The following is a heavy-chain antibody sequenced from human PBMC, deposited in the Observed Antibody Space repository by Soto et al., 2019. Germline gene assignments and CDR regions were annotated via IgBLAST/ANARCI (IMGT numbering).Heavy chain of an antibody. CDR3: AKRAYYDFWSCYSAGGYFDY. Sequence: EVQLLESGGGLVQPGGSLRLSCAASGFTFTSYAMSWVRQAPGKGLEWVSAISGSGGSTYYADSVKGRFTISRDNSKNTLYLQINGLRVEDTAVYYCAKRAYYDFWSCYSAGGYFDYWGQGTLVTVSS. CDR1: GFTFTSYA. D-gene: IGHD3-3*01. CDR2: ISGSGGST. J-gene: IGHJ4*02. V-gene: IGHV3-23*01.